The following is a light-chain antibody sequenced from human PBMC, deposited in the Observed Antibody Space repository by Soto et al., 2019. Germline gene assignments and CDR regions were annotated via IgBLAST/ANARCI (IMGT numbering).Light chain of an antibody. CDR3: QEYNNYWT. CDR2: TAS. V-gene: IGKV1-5*01. Sequence: DIQMTQSPSTLSASVGERVAITCRASQTISRWLAWYQQKPGKAPRLLIYTASTLESGVPSRFSASGSGTEFTLTISSLHPDDFATYYCQEYNNYWTFGQGTKVDIK. CDR1: QTISRW. J-gene: IGKJ1*01.